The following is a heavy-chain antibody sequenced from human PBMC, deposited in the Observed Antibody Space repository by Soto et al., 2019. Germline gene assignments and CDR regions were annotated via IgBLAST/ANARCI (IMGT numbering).Heavy chain of an antibody. CDR1: GAPISSYS. CDR3: ARGDLGYNALSDAFDN. CDR2: IYTSGST. V-gene: IGHV4-4*07. D-gene: IGHD3-16*02. J-gene: IGHJ3*02. Sequence: ETMSLTCNPPGAPISSYSWSWIRQPAGKGLEWIGRIYTSGSTNYNPSLKSRVTMSVDTSKNQFSLKLSTVTAADTAVYYCARGDLGYNALSDAFDNWGQGTMVTVSS.